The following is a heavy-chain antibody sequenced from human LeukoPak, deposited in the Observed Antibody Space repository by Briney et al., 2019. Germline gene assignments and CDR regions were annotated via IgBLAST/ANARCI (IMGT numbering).Heavy chain of an antibody. CDR3: ASKLYYGRWFDP. CDR1: GGSISSNNR. V-gene: IGHV4-4*02. Sequence: SGTLSLTCVVSGGSISSNNRRSWVRQPPGKGQERIGEIYHSGSTNYNPSLKSRVTISVDKSKNQFSLKLNSVTAADTAVYYCASKLYYGRWFDPWGQGTQVTVSS. J-gene: IGHJ5*02. CDR2: IYHSGST. D-gene: IGHD3-16*01.